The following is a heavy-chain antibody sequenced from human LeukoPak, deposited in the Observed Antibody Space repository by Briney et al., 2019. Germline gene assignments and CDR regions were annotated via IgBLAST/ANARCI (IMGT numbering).Heavy chain of an antibody. CDR2: IFYSGKT. J-gene: IGHJ5*02. D-gene: IGHD2-2*03. CDR1: NGSMTSDGYY. Sequence: SQTLSPTCTVSNGSMTSDGYYWAWVHPPPGKGLEWIGSIFYSGKTYYSTSLKSRVTVSLDTSKKNFSLRLSSVTAADAAVYYCARLWIVATWFDAWGQGALVTVSS. CDR3: ARLWIVATWFDA. V-gene: IGHV4-39*02.